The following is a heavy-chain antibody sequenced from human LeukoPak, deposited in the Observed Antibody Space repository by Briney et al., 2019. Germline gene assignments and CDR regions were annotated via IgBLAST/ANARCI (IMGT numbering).Heavy chain of an antibody. CDR3: AREYSLGYCSSTSCYNWFDP. CDR2: ISGSGGST. CDR1: GFTFSSYA. V-gene: IGHV3-23*01. Sequence: GGSLRLSCAASGFTFSSYAMSWVRQAPGKGLEWVSAISGSGGSTYYADSVKGRFTISRDNSKNTLYLQMNSLRAEDTAVYYCAREYSLGYCSSTSCYNWFDPWGQGTLVTVSS. D-gene: IGHD2-2*01. J-gene: IGHJ5*02.